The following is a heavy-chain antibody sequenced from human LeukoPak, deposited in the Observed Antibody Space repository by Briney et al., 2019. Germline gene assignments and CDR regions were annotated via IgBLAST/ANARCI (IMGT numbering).Heavy chain of an antibody. D-gene: IGHD6-6*01. CDR2: ISSSGSTI. CDR3: ARDWEQLATGLDY. Sequence: GGSLRLSCAASGFTFSSYEMNWVRQAPGKGPEWVSYISSSGSTIYYADSVKGRFTISRDNAKNSLYLQMNGLRAEDTAVYYCARDWEQLATGLDYWGQGTLVTVSS. V-gene: IGHV3-48*03. J-gene: IGHJ4*02. CDR1: GFTFSSYE.